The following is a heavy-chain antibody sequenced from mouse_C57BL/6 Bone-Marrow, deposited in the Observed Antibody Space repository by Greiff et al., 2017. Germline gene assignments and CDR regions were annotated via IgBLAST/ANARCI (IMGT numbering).Heavy chain of an antibody. D-gene: IGHD2-4*01. V-gene: IGHV2-2*01. CDR1: GFSLTSYG. CDR2: IWSGGST. J-gene: IGHJ3*01. Sequence: VQLQESGPGLVQPSQSLSITCTVPGFSLTSYGVHWVRQSPGKGLEWLGVIWSGGSTDYNAAFISRLSISKDNSKSQVFFKMNSLQADDTAIYYCATYDYSWFAYWGQGTLVTVSA. CDR3: ATYDYSWFAY.